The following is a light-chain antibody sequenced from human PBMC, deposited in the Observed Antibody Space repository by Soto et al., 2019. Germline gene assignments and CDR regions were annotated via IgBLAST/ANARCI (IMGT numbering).Light chain of an antibody. CDR3: QHYNSYSEA. CDR2: AAS. CDR1: QDVTRY. Sequence: DIQMTQSPSSLSASVGDRVTVTCRASQDVTRYLNWYQQKPGKAPELLIYAASTLQSGVPSRFSGSGSGTDFTLTISSLQPEDFATYYCQHYNSYSEAFGQGTKVDIK. J-gene: IGKJ1*01. V-gene: IGKV1-39*01.